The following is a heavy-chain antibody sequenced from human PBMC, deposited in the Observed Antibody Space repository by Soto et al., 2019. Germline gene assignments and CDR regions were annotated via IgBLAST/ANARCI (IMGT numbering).Heavy chain of an antibody. CDR1: GGSISSSNW. V-gene: IGHV4-4*02. CDR3: ARGLSYYYDSSAYGMDV. CDR2: IYHSGST. D-gene: IGHD3-22*01. Sequence: PSETLSLTCAVSGGSISSSNWWSWVRQPPGKGLEWIGEIYHSGSTNYNPSLKSRVTISVDKSKNQFSLKLSSVTAADTAVYYCARGLSYYYDSSAYGMDVWGQGTTVTVSS. J-gene: IGHJ6*02.